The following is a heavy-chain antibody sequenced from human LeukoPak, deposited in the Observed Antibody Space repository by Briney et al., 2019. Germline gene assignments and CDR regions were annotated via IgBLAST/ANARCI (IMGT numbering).Heavy chain of an antibody. CDR2: IIPIFGTA. V-gene: IGHV1-69*06. CDR3: ATGINSGSYYEADY. Sequence: ASVKVSCKASGGTFSSYAISWVRQAPGQGLEWMGGIIPIFGTANYAQKFQGRVTMTEDTSTDTAYMELGSLRSEDTAVYYCATGINSGSYYEADYWGQGTLVTVSS. D-gene: IGHD1-26*01. CDR1: GGTFSSYA. J-gene: IGHJ4*02.